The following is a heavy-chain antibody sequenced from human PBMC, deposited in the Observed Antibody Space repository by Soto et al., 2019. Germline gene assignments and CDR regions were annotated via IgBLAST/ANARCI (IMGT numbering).Heavy chain of an antibody. CDR3: ARAIRLRYGMDV. Sequence: SETLSLTCAVYGGSFSGYYWSWIRQPPGKGLEWIGEINHSGSTNYNPSLESRVTISVDTSKNQFSLKLSSVTAADTAVYYCARAIRLRYGMDVWGQGTTVTVSS. D-gene: IGHD4-17*01. J-gene: IGHJ6*02. CDR1: GGSFSGYY. CDR2: INHSGST. V-gene: IGHV4-34*01.